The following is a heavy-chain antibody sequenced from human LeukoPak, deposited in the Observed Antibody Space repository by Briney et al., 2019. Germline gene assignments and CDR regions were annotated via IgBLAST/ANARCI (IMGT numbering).Heavy chain of an antibody. D-gene: IGHD3-10*01. CDR1: GFTFSSYA. CDR3: ARNSYLAGYYYYYYMDV. J-gene: IGHJ6*03. CDR2: ITTSSTYT. V-gene: IGHV3-21*04. Sequence: GGSLRLSCAASGFTFSSYAMSWVRQAPGKGLEWVSSITTSSTYTFYADSVKGRFTISRDNAKNSLYLQMNSLRAEDTALYYCARNSYLAGYYYYYYMDVWGKGTTVTVSS.